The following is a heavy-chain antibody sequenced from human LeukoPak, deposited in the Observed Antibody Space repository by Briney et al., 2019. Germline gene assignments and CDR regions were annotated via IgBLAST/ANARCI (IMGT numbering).Heavy chain of an antibody. J-gene: IGHJ4*02. CDR2: ISSNGGST. CDR3: ARVGRYFDWLLLGY. V-gene: IGHV3-64*01. CDR1: GFTFSSYA. Sequence: PGGSLRLSCAASGFTFSSYAMHWVRQAPGKGLEYVSAISSNGGSTYYANSVKGRFTISRDNSKNTLYLQMGSLRAEDMAVYYCARVGRYFDWLLLGYWGQGTLVTVSS. D-gene: IGHD3-9*01.